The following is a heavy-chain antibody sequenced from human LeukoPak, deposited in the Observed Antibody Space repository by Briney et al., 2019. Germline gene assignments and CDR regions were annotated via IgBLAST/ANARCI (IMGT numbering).Heavy chain of an antibody. V-gene: IGHV4-39*01. CDR1: GGSISSSSYY. CDR2: IYYSGST. D-gene: IGHD6-19*01. J-gene: IGHJ4*02. Sequence: SETLSLTCTVSGGSISSSSYYWGWIRQPPGKGLGWIGSIYYSGSTYYNPSLKSRVTISVDTSKNQFSLKLSSVTAADTAVYYCARRAIGYSSGWYGYYFDYWGQGTLVTVSS. CDR3: ARRAIGYSSGWYGYYFDY.